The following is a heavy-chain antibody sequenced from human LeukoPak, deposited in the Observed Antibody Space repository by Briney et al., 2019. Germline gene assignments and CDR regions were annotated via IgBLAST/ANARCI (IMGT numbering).Heavy chain of an antibody. CDR1: GFTSSSYE. CDR3: ARSSLALEYCSSTSCSYYFDY. CDR2: ISSSGSTI. Sequence: GGSLRLSCAASGFTSSSYEMNWVRQAPGKGLEWVSYISSSGSTIYYADSVKGRFTIFRDNAKNSLYLQMNSLRAEDTAVYYCARSSLALEYCSSTSCSYYFDYWGQGTLVTVSS. V-gene: IGHV3-48*03. J-gene: IGHJ4*02. D-gene: IGHD2-2*01.